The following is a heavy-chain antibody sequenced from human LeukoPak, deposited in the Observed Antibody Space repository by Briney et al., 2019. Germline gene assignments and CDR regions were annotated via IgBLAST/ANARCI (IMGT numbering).Heavy chain of an antibody. CDR1: GFTFSSYA. Sequence: PGGSLRLSCAASGFTFSSYAMHWVRQAPGKGLEYVSAISSNGGSTYYANSVKGRFTISRDNSKNTLYLQMGSLRAEDVAVYYCARSAGGWYRNNWFDPWGQGTLVTVSS. V-gene: IGHV3-64*01. CDR2: ISSNGGST. J-gene: IGHJ5*02. CDR3: ARSAGGWYRNNWFDP. D-gene: IGHD6-19*01.